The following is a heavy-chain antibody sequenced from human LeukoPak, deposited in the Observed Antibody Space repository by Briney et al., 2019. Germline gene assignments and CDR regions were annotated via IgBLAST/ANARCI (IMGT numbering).Heavy chain of an antibody. J-gene: IGHJ4*02. CDR1: GFTFSSYG. Sequence: GGSLRLSCAASGFTFSSYGMHWVRQAPGKGLEWVAVIWYDGSNKYYADSVKGRFTISRDNSKNTLYLQMNSLRAEDTAVYYCAKGRGYSGYDPSFDYWGQGTLVTVSS. V-gene: IGHV3-33*06. D-gene: IGHD5-12*01. CDR2: IWYDGSNK. CDR3: AKGRGYSGYDPSFDY.